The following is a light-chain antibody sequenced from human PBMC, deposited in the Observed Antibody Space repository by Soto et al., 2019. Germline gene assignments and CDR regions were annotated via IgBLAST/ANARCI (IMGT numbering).Light chain of an antibody. Sequence: QPVLTQSPSASASLGASVKLTCTLSRGHSSYAIAWHQQQPEKGPRYLMKLNTDGSHSKGDGIPDRFSGSSSGAERYLTISSLQSEDEADYYCQTWGTGIMVFGGGTRLTVL. CDR3: QTWGTGIMV. V-gene: IGLV4-69*01. CDR1: RGHSSYA. CDR2: LNTDGSH. J-gene: IGLJ3*02.